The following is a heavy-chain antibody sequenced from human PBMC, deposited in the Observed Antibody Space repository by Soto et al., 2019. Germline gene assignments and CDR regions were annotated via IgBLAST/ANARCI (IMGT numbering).Heavy chain of an antibody. CDR2: VYYTGST. D-gene: IGHD2-21*02. V-gene: IGHV4-30-4*02. CDR1: GASIRSTDYY. CDR3: VRTAREGAVAPHWFDR. Sequence: SDTLSLTCTVSGASIRSTDYYWSWIRQAPGKGLEWIGYVYYTGSTYYNPSLMSRLTISVDTSKNQFSLKLTSVTAAETAVYYCVRTAREGAVAPHWFDRWGQGTQVTVSS. J-gene: IGHJ5*02.